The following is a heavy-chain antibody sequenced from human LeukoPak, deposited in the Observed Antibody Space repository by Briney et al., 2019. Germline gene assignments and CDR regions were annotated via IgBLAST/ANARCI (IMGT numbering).Heavy chain of an antibody. J-gene: IGHJ6*03. V-gene: IGHV1-2*02. CDR1: GYTFTGYY. CDR3: ARAPLEGSVYYYYYMDV. CDR2: INPNSGGT. Sequence: ASVKVSCKASGYTFTGYYMHWVRQAPGQGLEWMGWINPNSGGTDYAQKFQGRVTMTRDTSISTAYMELSRLRSDDTAVYYCARAPLEGSVYYYYYMDVWGKGTTVTVSS. D-gene: IGHD3-3*01.